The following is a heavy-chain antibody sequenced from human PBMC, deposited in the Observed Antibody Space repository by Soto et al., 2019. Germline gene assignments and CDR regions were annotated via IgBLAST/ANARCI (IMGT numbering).Heavy chain of an antibody. Sequence: GESLKISCELSGYNFTAYWLGWVRQMPGKGLEWMGNIHPSDSETNYRPSFQGQVTFSADKSISTAYLQWATLKASDTAIYFCARLGFPVAIFFASWGQGTLVTVSS. J-gene: IGHJ4*02. V-gene: IGHV5-51*01. CDR1: GYNFTAYW. CDR3: ARLGFPVAIFFAS. CDR2: IHPSDSET. D-gene: IGHD5-12*01.